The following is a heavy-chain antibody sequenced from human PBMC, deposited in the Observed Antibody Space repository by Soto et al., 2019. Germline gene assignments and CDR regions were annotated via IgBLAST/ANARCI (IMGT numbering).Heavy chain of an antibody. CDR3: ARGESGSYFDY. CDR1: GGSISSYY. V-gene: IGHV4-59*01. D-gene: IGHD1-26*01. J-gene: IGHJ4*02. Sequence: SETLSLTCTVSGGSISSYYWSWIRQPPGKGLEWIGYIYYSGSTNYNPSLKSRVTISVDTSKNQFSLKLSSVTAADTAVYYCARGESGSYFDYWGQGTLVTVSS. CDR2: IYYSGST.